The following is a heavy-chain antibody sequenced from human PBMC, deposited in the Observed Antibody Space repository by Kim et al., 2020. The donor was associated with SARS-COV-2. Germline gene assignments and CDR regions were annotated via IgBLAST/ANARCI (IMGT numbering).Heavy chain of an antibody. Sequence: RYNPSLQGQVTISADKSISTAYLQWSSLKASDTAMYYCETLTATVTNFDYWGQGTLVTVSS. V-gene: IGHV5-51*01. D-gene: IGHD4-17*01. CDR3: ETLTATVTNFDY. J-gene: IGHJ4*02.